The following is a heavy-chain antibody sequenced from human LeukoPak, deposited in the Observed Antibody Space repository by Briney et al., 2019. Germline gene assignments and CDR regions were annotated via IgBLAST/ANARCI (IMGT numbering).Heavy chain of an antibody. CDR3: ATDQSNYRDAFDI. Sequence: ASVKVSCKIAGYTLTELSMHWERQAPGKGLEWVGSFDPEDGERIYAQKFQGRATMTEDTSTDTAYMELSSLRSEDTAVYYCATDQSNYRDAFDIWGQGTMLTVSS. CDR1: GYTLTELS. CDR2: FDPEDGER. D-gene: IGHD1-7*01. V-gene: IGHV1-24*01. J-gene: IGHJ3*02.